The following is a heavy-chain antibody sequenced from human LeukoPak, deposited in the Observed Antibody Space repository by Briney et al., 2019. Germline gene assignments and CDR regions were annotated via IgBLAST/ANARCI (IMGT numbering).Heavy chain of an antibody. J-gene: IGHJ4*02. V-gene: IGHV1-18*01. CDR2: LNVYNGNR. CDR1: GYTFTSYG. CDR3: ARVALGGLLKSDY. Sequence: ASVKVSCKASGYTFTSYGISWVRQAPGHGLEWMGWLNVYNGNRMHAQKFQGRLTMTTDTSTNTAYMELRSLRSDDTAVYYCARVALGGLLKSDYWGQGTLVTVSS. D-gene: IGHD3-16*01.